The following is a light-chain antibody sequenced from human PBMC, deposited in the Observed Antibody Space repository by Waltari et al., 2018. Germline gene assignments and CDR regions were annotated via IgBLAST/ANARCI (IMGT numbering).Light chain of an antibody. CDR3: QSPSTSGSYHWL. CDR2: KDT. CDR1: TLSKEY. J-gene: IGLJ3*02. V-gene: IGLV3-25*03. Sequence: YELTQPPSVAVSPGQTVRITCSGSTLSKEYTYWYQQKPGQAPILLIYKDTKRPSGIPERFAGATSGTTVTLTITGVQAEDEAAYYCQSPSTSGSYHWLFGGGTKVTVL.